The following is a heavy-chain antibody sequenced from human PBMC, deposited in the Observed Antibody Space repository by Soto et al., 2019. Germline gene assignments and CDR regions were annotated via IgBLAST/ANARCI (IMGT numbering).Heavy chain of an antibody. CDR3: AKDRVGLADGECWFDP. V-gene: IGHV3-23*01. D-gene: IGHD6-19*01. CDR1: GFTFSSYA. Sequence: EVQLLESGGGLVQPGGSLRLSCAASGFTFSSYAMSWVRQAPGKGLEWVSAISGSGGSTYYADSVKGRFTISRDNSKNALDLQMNSLRSEDTAVYYCAKDRVGLADGECWFDPWGQGTLVTVSS. CDR2: ISGSGGST. J-gene: IGHJ5*02.